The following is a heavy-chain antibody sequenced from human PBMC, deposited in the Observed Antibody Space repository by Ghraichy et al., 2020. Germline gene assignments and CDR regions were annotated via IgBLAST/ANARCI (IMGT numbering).Heavy chain of an antibody. Sequence: ASVKVSCKASGYTFTSYDINWVRQATGQGLEWMGWMNPNSGNTGYAQKFQGRVTMTRNTSISTAYMELSSLRSEDTAVYYCARGRNRITIFGVVRWGYYYYMDVWGKGTTVTVSS. D-gene: IGHD3-3*01. CDR2: MNPNSGNT. CDR1: GYTFTSYD. CDR3: ARGRNRITIFGVVRWGYYYYMDV. V-gene: IGHV1-8*02. J-gene: IGHJ6*03.